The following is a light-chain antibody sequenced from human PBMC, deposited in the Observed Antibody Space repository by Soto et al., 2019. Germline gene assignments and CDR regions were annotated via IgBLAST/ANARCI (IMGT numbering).Light chain of an antibody. CDR3: QQGKTFPFT. CDR1: HGVSGW. Sequence: IQMTQSPSSVSASVGDTVTLSCQTSHGVSGWLAWYQQKPGKAPTLLIYTVSNLQSGVPSRFSGSGSWTDFSLTITHLQPEDFATYFCQQGKTFPFTFGPGTKVEVK. V-gene: IGKV1-12*01. J-gene: IGKJ3*01. CDR2: TVS.